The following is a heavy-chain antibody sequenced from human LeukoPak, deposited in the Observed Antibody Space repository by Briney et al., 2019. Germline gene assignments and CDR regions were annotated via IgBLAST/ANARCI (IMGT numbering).Heavy chain of an antibody. V-gene: IGHV4-4*02. D-gene: IGHD6-13*01. CDR3: ARDQGEQQLVLDAFDI. CDR1: GGSISSSNW. J-gene: IGHJ3*02. Sequence: PSGTLSLTCAVSGGSISSSNWWSWVRQPPGKGLEWIGEIYHSGSTNYNPSLKSRVTISVDKSKNQFSLKLSSVTAADTAVYYCARDQGEQQLVLDAFDIWGQGTMVTVSS. CDR2: IYHSGST.